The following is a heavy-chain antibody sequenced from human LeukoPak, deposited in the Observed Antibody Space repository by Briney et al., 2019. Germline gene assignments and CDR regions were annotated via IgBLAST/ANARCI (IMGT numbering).Heavy chain of an antibody. J-gene: IGHJ6*03. CDR3: AREAKWELGYYYYMDV. D-gene: IGHD1-26*01. V-gene: IGHV1-69*05. CDR1: GYTFTSYG. Sequence: SVKVSCKASGYTFTSYGISWVRQAPGQGLEWMGGIIPIFGTANYAQKFQGRVTITTDESTSTAYMELSSLRSEDTAVYYCAREAKWELGYYYYMDVWGKGTTVTVSS. CDR2: IIPIFGTA.